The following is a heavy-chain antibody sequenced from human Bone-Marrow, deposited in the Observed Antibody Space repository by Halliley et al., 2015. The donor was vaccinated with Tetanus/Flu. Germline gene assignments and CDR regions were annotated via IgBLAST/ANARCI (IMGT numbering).Heavy chain of an antibody. D-gene: IGHD1-1*01. CDR3: ARDSRPGPLTGTFGHDY. Sequence: NINPGGSANFCVDSLKGRFTVARDNAKNSLFLQMDSLGAEDSAVYYCARDSRPGPLTGTFGHDYWGQGTLVTVSS. V-gene: IGHV3-7*04. J-gene: IGHJ4*02. CDR2: INPGGSAN.